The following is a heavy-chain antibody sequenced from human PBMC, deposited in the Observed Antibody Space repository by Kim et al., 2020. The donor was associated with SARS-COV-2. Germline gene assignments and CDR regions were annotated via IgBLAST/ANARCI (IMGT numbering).Heavy chain of an antibody. J-gene: IGHJ4*02. CDR3: ARESIVVVPAAMLVDY. CDR2: IWYDGSNK. V-gene: IGHV3-33*01. D-gene: IGHD2-2*01. CDR1: GFTFSSYG. Sequence: GGSLRLSCAASGFTFSSYGMHWVRQAPGKGLEWVAVIWYDGSNKYYADSVKGRFTISRDNSKNTLYLQMNSLRAEDTAVYYCARESIVVVPAAMLVDYWGQGTLVTVSS.